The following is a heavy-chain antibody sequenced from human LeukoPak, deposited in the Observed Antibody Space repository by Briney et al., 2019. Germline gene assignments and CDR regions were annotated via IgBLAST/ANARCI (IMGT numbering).Heavy chain of an antibody. CDR1: GFTFSSYA. J-gene: IGHJ4*02. CDR3: AKARGEQNGGHNY. CDR2: TSGGGGNT. V-gene: IGHV3-23*01. Sequence: GGSLRLSCAASGFTFSSYAVSWVRQAPGKGLEWVSATSGGGGNTHYADSVKGRFTISRDNSKNTLYLQMNSLRAEDTAVYYCAKARGEQNGGHNYWGQGTLVTVSS. D-gene: IGHD4-23*01.